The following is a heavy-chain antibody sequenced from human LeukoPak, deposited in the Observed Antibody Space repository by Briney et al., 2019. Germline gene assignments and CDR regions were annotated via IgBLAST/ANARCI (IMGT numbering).Heavy chain of an antibody. CDR1: GFTFSDYY. J-gene: IGHJ6*02. V-gene: IGHV3-11*03. CDR3: ARRYCSSTSCYPYGMDV. Sequence: GGSLRLSCAASGFTFSDYYMSWIRQAPGKGLEWVSYISSSSSYTNYADSVKGRFTISRDNAKNSLYLQMNSLTAEDTAVYYCARRYCSSTSCYPYGMDVWGQGTTVTVSS. CDR2: ISSSSSYT. D-gene: IGHD2-2*01.